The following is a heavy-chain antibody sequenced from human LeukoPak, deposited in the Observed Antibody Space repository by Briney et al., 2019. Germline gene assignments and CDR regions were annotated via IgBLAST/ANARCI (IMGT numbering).Heavy chain of an antibody. Sequence: SETLSLTCTVSGGSISGYYWSWIRQPPGEELEWIGYVYYSGSTNYNPSFKSRVTISVDTSKKQFSLKLSSVTAADTAVYYCAREVAYSSGWYRFFDSWGQGTLVTVSS. D-gene: IGHD6-19*01. V-gene: IGHV4-59*12. CDR1: GGSISGYY. CDR3: AREVAYSSGWYRFFDS. J-gene: IGHJ4*02. CDR2: VYYSGST.